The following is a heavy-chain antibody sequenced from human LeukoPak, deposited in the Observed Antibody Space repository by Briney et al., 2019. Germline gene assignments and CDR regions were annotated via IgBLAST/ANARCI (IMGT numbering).Heavy chain of an antibody. CDR2: MNPNSGNT. Sequence: ASVKVSCKASGYTFTSYYMHWVRQAPGQGLEWMGWMNPNSGNTGYAQKFQGRVTITRNTSIRTAYMELSSLRSEDTAVYYCARGDYENWFDPWGQGTLVTVSS. D-gene: IGHD4-17*01. V-gene: IGHV1-8*03. J-gene: IGHJ5*02. CDR3: ARGDYENWFDP. CDR1: GYTFTSYY.